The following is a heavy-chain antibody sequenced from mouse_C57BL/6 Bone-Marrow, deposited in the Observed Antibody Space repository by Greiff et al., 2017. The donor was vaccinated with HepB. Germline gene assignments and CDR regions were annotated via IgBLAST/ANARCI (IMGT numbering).Heavy chain of an antibody. V-gene: IGHV1-64*01. D-gene: IGHD2-3*01. J-gene: IGHJ4*01. Sequence: QVQLQQSGAELVKPGASVKLSCKASGYTFTSYWMHWVKQRPGQGLEWIGMIHPNSGSTNYNEKFKSKATLTVDKSSSTAYMQLSSLTSEDSAVYYCARGNDGYPYYYAMDYWGQGTSVTVSS. CDR2: IHPNSGST. CDR1: GYTFTSYW. CDR3: ARGNDGYPYYYAMDY.